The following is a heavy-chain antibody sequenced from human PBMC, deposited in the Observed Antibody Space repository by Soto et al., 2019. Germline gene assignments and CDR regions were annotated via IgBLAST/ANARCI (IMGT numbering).Heavy chain of an antibody. CDR2: MNPNSGNT. V-gene: IGHV1-8*01. D-gene: IGHD3-3*01. CDR1: GYTFTSYD. CDR3: ARRLRFLNWFDP. Sequence: QVPLVQSGAEVKKPGASVKVSCKASGYTFTSYDINWVRQATGQGLEWMGWMNPNSGNTGYAQEFQGRVTMTRNTSISTAYMELSSLRSEDTAVYYCARRLRFLNWFDPWGQGTLVTVSS. J-gene: IGHJ5*02.